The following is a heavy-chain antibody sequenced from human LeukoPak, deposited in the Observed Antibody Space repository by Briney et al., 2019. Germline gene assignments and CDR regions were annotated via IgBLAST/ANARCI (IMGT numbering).Heavy chain of an antibody. CDR3: TKASGYCSNGVCYKYFQE. J-gene: IGHJ1*01. V-gene: IGHV3-9*01. CDR2: ISWDSVTI. Sequence: PGGSLRLSCAASAFSFDDCAMHWVRQVPGKGLEWVSGISWDSVTIAYADSVGGRFTISRDNARNSLYLQMNSLRPEDTALYYCTKASGYCSNGVCYKYFQEWGLGTLVTVSS. CDR1: AFSFDDCA. D-gene: IGHD2-8*01.